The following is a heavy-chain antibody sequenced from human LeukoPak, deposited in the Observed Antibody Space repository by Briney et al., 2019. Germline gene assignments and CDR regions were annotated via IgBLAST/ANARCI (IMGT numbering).Heavy chain of an antibody. CDR2: ISSSGSTI. V-gene: IGHV3-48*03. Sequence: GGSLRLSCAASGFTFSSYEMNWVRQAPGKGLEWVSYISSSGSTIYYADSVKGRFTISRDNAQNSLYLQMNSLRDEDTAVYYCARDSRFGKLLIPYFDHWGQGTLVTVSS. CDR1: GFTFSSYE. D-gene: IGHD3-10*01. CDR3: ARDSRFGKLLIPYFDH. J-gene: IGHJ4*02.